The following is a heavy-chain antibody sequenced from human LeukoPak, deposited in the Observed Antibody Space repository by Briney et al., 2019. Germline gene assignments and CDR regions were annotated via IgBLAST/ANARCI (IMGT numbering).Heavy chain of an antibody. V-gene: IGHV3-23*01. Sequence: PGGSLRLSCAASGFTVSSNHMTWVRQAPGKGLEWVSAISGSGGSTYYADSVKGRFTISRDNSKNTLYLQMNSLRAEDTAVYYCAKAERGHRDAFDIWGQGTMVTVSS. CDR2: ISGSGGST. J-gene: IGHJ3*02. CDR1: GFTVSSNH. D-gene: IGHD1-1*01. CDR3: AKAERGHRDAFDI.